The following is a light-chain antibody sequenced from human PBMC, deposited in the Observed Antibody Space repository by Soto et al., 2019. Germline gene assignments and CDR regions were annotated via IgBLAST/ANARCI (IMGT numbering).Light chain of an antibody. Sequence: IVMTQSPGTLSVSPGERATLSCRASQSVGGDLAWYQLKPGHAPRLLIYGASSRAPGIPARFSGGGSGTEFILAISSLQSEDFAVYYCKQYENWHQLTFGGGTKVEIK. J-gene: IGKJ4*01. CDR1: QSVGGD. CDR3: KQYENWHQLT. V-gene: IGKV3-15*01. CDR2: GAS.